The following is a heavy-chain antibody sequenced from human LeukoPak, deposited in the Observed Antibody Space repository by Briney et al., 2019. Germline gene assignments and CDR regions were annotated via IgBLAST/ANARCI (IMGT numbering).Heavy chain of an antibody. CDR2: ISYSGSP. Sequence: PSETLSLTCTVSGGSITSTNYYWGWIRQPPGKGLEWIGSISYSGSPYYNSSLNSRVTISIDTSKNLFSLKLSSVTAADTAAYFCASFIVATTFYFDYWGQGTLVTVSS. CDR1: GGSITSTNYY. V-gene: IGHV4-39*01. D-gene: IGHD5-12*01. J-gene: IGHJ4*02. CDR3: ASFIVATTFYFDY.